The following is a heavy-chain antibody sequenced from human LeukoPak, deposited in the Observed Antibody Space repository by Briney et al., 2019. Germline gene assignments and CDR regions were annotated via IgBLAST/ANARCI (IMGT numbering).Heavy chain of an antibody. CDR1: GGSISSGGYS. D-gene: IGHD2-2*01. CDR2: INHSGST. V-gene: IGHV4-30-2*01. CDR3: ARVPAADRYYYYGMDV. Sequence: SQTLSLTCAVSGGSISSGGYSWSWIRQPPGKGLEWIGEINHSGSTNYNPSLKSRVTISVDTSKNQFSLKLSSVTAADTAVYYCARVPAADRYYYYGMDVWGQGTTVTVSS. J-gene: IGHJ6*02.